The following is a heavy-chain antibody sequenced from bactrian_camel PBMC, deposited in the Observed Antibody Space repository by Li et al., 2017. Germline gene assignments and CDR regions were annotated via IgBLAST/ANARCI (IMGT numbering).Heavy chain of an antibody. CDR3: AAGRGWREFDKPLTSTAYTF. D-gene: IGHD1*01. Sequence: QLVESGGGSVQAGGSLRLSCAASGSIQRTNCMGWFRQAPGKERDWVATDNGVGTTYYGDSVKGRFAISRDNTKNTLSLRMNSLKPEDTANYYCAAGRGWREFDKPLTSTAYTFWGQGTQ. V-gene: IGHV3S53*01. CDR2: DNGVGTT. CDR1: GSIQRTNC. J-gene: IGHJ4*01.